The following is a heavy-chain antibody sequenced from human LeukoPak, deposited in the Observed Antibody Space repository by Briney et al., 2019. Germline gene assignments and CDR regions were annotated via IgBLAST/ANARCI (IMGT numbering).Heavy chain of an antibody. D-gene: IGHD5-12*01. J-gene: IGHJ3*02. CDR1: GGSISGYY. CDR3: AREGLPDAFDI. V-gene: IGHV4-30-2*01. Sequence: HPSETLSFTCTVSGGSISGYYWSWIRQPPGKGLEWIGYTYHSGSTYYNPSLKSRVTISVDRSKNQFSLKLSSVTAADTAVYYCAREGLPDAFDIWGQGTMVTVSS. CDR2: TYHSGST.